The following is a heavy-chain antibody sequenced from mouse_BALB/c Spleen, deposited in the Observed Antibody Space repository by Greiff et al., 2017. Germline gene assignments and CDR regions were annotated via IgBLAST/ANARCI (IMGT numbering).Heavy chain of an antibody. CDR3: AREGRSAWESWFAD. Sequence: ESGPGLVKPSQSLSLTCSVTGYSITSGYYWNWIRQFPGNKLEWMGYISYDGSNNYNPSLKNRISIARDTSKNQFFLKLNSVTTEDTATYYCAREGRSAWESWFADWGQGTLVTVSA. V-gene: IGHV3-6*02. J-gene: IGHJ3*01. D-gene: IGHD3-3*01. CDR1: GYSITSGYY. CDR2: ISYDGSN.